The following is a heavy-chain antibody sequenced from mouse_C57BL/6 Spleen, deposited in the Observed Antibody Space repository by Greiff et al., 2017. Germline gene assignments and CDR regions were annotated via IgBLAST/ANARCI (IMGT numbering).Heavy chain of an antibody. D-gene: IGHD1-1*01. CDR1: GYTFTSYW. V-gene: IGHV1-59*01. CDR2: IDPSDSYT. Sequence: QVQLKQPGAELVRPGTSVKLSCKASGYTFTSYWMHWVKQRPGQGLEWIGVIDPSDSYTNYNQKFKGKATLTVDTSSSTAYMQLSILTSEDSAVYYCARGITTVVAWYFDVWGTVTTVTVSA. J-gene: IGHJ1*03. CDR3: ARGITTVVAWYFDV.